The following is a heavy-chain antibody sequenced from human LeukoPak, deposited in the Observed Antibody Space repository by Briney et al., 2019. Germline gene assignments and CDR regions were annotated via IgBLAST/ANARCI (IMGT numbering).Heavy chain of an antibody. Sequence: PGGSLRLSCAASGFTFSSYSMNWVRQAPGKGLEWVSSISGSSTYIYYANSVKGRFTISRDTAKNSLYLQMNSLRAEDTALYYCARAYSTSSPYFDYWGQGTLVTVSS. J-gene: IGHJ4*02. D-gene: IGHD6-6*01. CDR2: ISGSSTYI. V-gene: IGHV3-21*01. CDR1: GFTFSSYS. CDR3: ARAYSTSSPYFDY.